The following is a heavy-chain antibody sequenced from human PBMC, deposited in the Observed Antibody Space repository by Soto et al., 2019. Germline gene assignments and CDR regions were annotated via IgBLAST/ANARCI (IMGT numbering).Heavy chain of an antibody. V-gene: IGHV3-74*01. CDR2: IKSDGSGT. Sequence: EVQLVESGGGLVQPGEPLTLSCAASGCPFSSYWMHWVRQAQGKGMVWVSRIKSDGSGTYYADSVQDRFTISRDNARNTLYLQMNSLRVEDTAVYFCARGDGDRYDGNGYLGRHWGQGTLVTVSS. CDR1: GCPFSSYW. CDR3: ARGDGDRYDGNGYLGRH. D-gene: IGHD3-22*01. J-gene: IGHJ4*02.